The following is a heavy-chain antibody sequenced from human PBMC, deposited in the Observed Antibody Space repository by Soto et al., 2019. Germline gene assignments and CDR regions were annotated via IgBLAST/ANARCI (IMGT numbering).Heavy chain of an antibody. CDR2: TYYRSKWYN. CDR3: ARGKIAAAGNSYGMDV. V-gene: IGHV6-1*01. D-gene: IGHD6-13*01. Sequence: SQTLSLTCAISGDSVSSNSAAWNWIRQSPSRGPEWLGRTYYRSKWYNDYAVSVKSRITINPDTSKNQFSLQLNSVTPEDTAVYYCARGKIAAAGNSYGMDVWGQGTTVTVSS. CDR1: GDSVSSNSAA. J-gene: IGHJ6*02.